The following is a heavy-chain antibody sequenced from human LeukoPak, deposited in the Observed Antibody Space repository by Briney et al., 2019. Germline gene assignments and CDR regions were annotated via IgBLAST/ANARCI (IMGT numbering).Heavy chain of an antibody. CDR2: MSGSGCST. J-gene: IGHJ4*02. V-gene: IGHV3-23*01. D-gene: IGHD3-10*01. CDR1: GFTISSYA. Sequence: PGGSLRLSCAASGFTISSYAMSWVRQAPGKGLEGVSGMSGSGCSTYYADSVKVRFTISRDNSKNTLYLQMNSLRAEDTAVYYCAKDQWGAIRGEFDYWGQGTLVTVSS. CDR3: AKDQWGAIRGEFDY.